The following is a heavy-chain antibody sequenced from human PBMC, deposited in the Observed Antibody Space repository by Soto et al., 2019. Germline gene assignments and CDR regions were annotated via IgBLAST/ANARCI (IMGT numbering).Heavy chain of an antibody. CDR1: CGSFSGYY. CDR2: INHSGST. J-gene: IGHJ4*02. Sequence: SGTLSLTCAVHCGSFSGYYWSWVPQPPGKGREWIGEINHSGSTNYNPSLKSRVTISVDTSKNQFSLKLSSVTAADTAVYYCARGNEISRTSQVYWGQGTLVTVSS. CDR3: ARGNEISRTSQVY. V-gene: IGHV4-34*01. D-gene: IGHD2-2*01.